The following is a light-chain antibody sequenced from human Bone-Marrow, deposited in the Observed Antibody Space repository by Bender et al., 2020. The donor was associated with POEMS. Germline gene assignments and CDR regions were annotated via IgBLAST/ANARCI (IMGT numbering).Light chain of an antibody. CDR1: STNIGAGYD. CDR3: SSYSAITTLV. V-gene: IGLV1-40*01. CDR2: GND. Sequence: QSVLTQPPSVSGAPGQRVTISCTGSSTNIGAGYDVQWYQKLPGSAPKLLIYGNDFRPSGVPARFSGSNSGTSASLAITGLQAEDEADYYCSSYSAITTLVFGGGT. J-gene: IGLJ2*01.